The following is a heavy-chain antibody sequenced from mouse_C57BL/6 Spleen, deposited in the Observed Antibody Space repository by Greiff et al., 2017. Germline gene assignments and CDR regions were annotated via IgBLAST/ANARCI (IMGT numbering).Heavy chain of an antibody. CDR3: ARVSADYYGSSYGGFAY. J-gene: IGHJ3*01. CDR1: GYTFTSFW. V-gene: IGHV1-52*01. D-gene: IGHD1-1*01. Sequence: QVQLQQPGAELVRPGSSVKLSCKASGYTFTSFWMHWVQQRPIQGLEWIGNIDPSDSETHYNQKFKDKATLTVDNSSSTAYMQLSSLTSEDSAVYYCARVSADYYGSSYGGFAYWGQGTLVTVAA. CDR2: IDPSDSET.